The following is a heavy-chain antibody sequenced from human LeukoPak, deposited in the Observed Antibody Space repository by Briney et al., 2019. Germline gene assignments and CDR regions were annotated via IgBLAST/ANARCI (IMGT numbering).Heavy chain of an antibody. Sequence: SKTLSLTCTVSGGFISSFYWSWIRQPPGRGLEWVGSIYSGGSTNSNPPLKSRVTTSVDKSKNQFSLKLSSVTAADTAVYYCARAHNYRDAFDIWGQGTMVTVSS. CDR3: ARAHNYRDAFDI. D-gene: IGHD5-24*01. CDR1: GGFISSFY. V-gene: IGHV4-59*01. J-gene: IGHJ3*02. CDR2: IYSGGST.